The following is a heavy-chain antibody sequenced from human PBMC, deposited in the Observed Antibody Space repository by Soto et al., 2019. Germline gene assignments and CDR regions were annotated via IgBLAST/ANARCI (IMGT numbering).Heavy chain of an antibody. CDR3: ARRPGAAAVGYFQH. J-gene: IGHJ1*01. CDR1: GGSFSGYY. CDR2: INHSGST. D-gene: IGHD6-13*01. V-gene: IGHV4-34*01. Sequence: SETLSLTCAVYGGSFSGYYWSWIRQPPGKGLEWIGEINHSGSTNYNPSLKSRVTISVDTSKNQFSLKLSSVTAADTAVYYCARRPGAAAVGYFQHWGQGTLVTVSS.